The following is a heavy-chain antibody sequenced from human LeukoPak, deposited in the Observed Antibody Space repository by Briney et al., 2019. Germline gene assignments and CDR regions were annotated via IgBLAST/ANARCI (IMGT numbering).Heavy chain of an antibody. Sequence: PGRSLRLSCAASGFTFSSYAMHWVRQAPGKGLEWVAVISYDGSNKYYADSVKGRFTISRDNSKNTLYLQMNSLRAEDTAVYYCARERTGSYYKMSRWFDPWGQGTLVTVSS. J-gene: IGHJ5*02. CDR1: GFTFSSYA. V-gene: IGHV3-30-3*01. D-gene: IGHD3-10*01. CDR3: ARERTGSYYKMSRWFDP. CDR2: ISYDGSNK.